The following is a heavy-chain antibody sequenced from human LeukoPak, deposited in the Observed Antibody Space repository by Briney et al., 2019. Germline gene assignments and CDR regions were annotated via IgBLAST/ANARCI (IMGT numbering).Heavy chain of an antibody. CDR3: ARSTSWYLNDAFDI. D-gene: IGHD6-13*01. CDR1: GGSISSYY. Sequence: PSETLSLTCTVSGGSISSYYWSWIRQPPGKGLEWIGYIYYSGSTNYNPSLKSRVTISVDTSKNQFSLKLSSVTAADTAVYYCARSTSWYLNDAFDIWGQGTMVTVSS. J-gene: IGHJ3*02. V-gene: IGHV4-59*12. CDR2: IYYSGST.